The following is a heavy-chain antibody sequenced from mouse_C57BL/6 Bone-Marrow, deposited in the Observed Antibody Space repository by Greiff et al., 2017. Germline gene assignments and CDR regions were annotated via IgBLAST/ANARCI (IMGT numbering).Heavy chain of an antibody. CDR3: ARSSGYYFDY. V-gene: IGHV1-69*01. CDR2: IDPSDSYT. J-gene: IGHJ2*01. Sequence: QVQLQQPGAELVMPGASVKLSCKASGYTFTSYWMHWVKQRPGQGLEWIGEIDPSDSYTNYNQKFKGKSTLTVDKSSSTAYMQLGSLTSEDSAVYYCARSSGYYFDYWGQGTTLTVSS. CDR1: GYTFTSYW.